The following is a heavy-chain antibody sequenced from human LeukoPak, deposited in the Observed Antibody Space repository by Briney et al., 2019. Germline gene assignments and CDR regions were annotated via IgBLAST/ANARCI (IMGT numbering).Heavy chain of an antibody. CDR1: GFTFSSYA. J-gene: IGHJ4*02. Sequence: GGSLRLSCAAPGFTFSSYAMTWVRQASGKGLEWVSAIRGSGTGTYYADSVKGRFTISRDNSKNTLYLHMNSLRAEDTAKYYCAKHNGAAAGVPYYFDSWGQGTLVTVSS. V-gene: IGHV3-23*01. D-gene: IGHD6-13*01. CDR2: IRGSGTGT. CDR3: AKHNGAAAGVPYYFDS.